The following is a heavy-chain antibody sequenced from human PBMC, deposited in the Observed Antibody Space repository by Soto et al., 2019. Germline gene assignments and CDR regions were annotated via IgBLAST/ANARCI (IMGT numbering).Heavy chain of an antibody. CDR2: IGTSAST. CDR1: GSTFSSYS. V-gene: IGHV3-23*01. D-gene: IGHD2-2*01. Sequence: DVRLLESGGGLVQPGGSLRLSCAAAGSTFSSYSMSWVRQAPGKGLEWVSTIGTSASTYYGDSVRGRFTISRDNSRSTLYLQMNSLRAEDTAVYYCADLSRYCTSSNCDWGQGTLVTVSS. J-gene: IGHJ4*02. CDR3: ADLSRYCTSSNCD.